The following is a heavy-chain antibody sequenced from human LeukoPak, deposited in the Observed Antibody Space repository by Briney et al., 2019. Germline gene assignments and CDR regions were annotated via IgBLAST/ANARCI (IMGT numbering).Heavy chain of an antibody. D-gene: IGHD1-1*01. V-gene: IGHV4-31*02. Sequence: SXXXGGYYXSWLRQHPGRGLEWIGYIYYSGSTYYNPSLKSRVTISVDTSKNQFSLKLSSVTAADTAVYYCARGRPRRRGFDYWGQGTLVTVSS. CDR3: ARGRPRRRGFDY. CDR2: IYYSGST. J-gene: IGHJ4*02. CDR1: SXXXGGYY.